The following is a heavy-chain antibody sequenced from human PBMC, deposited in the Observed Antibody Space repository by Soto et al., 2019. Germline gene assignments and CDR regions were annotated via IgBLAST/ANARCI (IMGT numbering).Heavy chain of an antibody. CDR3: ARDPTYYDILTGYSLGDGMDV. J-gene: IGHJ6*02. CDR1: GGSIRSGGYY. Sequence: TQSLTCTVSGGSIRSGGYYWSWIRQHPGKGLEWIGYIYYSGSTYYNPSLKSRVTISVDTSKNQFSLKLSSVTAADTAVYYCARDPTYYDILTGYSLGDGMDVWGQGTTVTVSS. V-gene: IGHV4-31*03. D-gene: IGHD3-9*01. CDR2: IYYSGST.